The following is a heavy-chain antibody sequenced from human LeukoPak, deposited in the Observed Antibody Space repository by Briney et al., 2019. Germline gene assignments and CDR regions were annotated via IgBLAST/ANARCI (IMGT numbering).Heavy chain of an antibody. CDR2: IKSKTDGGTT. V-gene: IGHV3-15*01. Sequence: GGSLRLSCAASGFTCNDAWMNWVRQGSGKGLEWVGRIKSKTDGGTTDYAAPVKGRFTISRDDSKNILYLQMNSLKIEDTAVYYCSTGRLDYWGQGILVTVSS. CDR3: STGRLDY. CDR1: GFTCNDAW. J-gene: IGHJ4*02.